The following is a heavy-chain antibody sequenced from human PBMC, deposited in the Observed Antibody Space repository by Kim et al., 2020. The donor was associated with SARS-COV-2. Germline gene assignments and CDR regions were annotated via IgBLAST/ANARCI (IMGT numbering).Heavy chain of an antibody. D-gene: IGHD6-13*01. CDR2: ISSSSSYI. CDR3: ARDLVVTWQQLVPQYFDY. J-gene: IGHJ4*02. V-gene: IGHV3-21*01. Sequence: GGSLRLSCAASGFTFSSYSMNWVRQAPGKGLEWVSSISSSSSYIYYADSVKGRFTISRDNAKNSLYLQMNSLRAEDTAVYYCARDLVVTWQQLVPQYFDYWGQGTLVTVSS. CDR1: GFTFSSYS.